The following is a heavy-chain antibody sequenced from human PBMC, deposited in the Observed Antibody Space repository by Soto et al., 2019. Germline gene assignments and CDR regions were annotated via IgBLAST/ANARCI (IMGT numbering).Heavy chain of an antibody. CDR1: GFTFSSYV. J-gene: IGHJ4*02. CDR2: IGSNGGSS. Sequence: HPGGSLRLSCSASGFTFSSYVMHWVRQAPGKGLEYVSAIGSNGGSSYYADSVKGRVTITRDTSASTAYMELSSLRSEDTAVYYCARDLKTLYGWYVLNYWGQGTLVTVSS. D-gene: IGHD6-19*01. CDR3: ARDLKTLYGWYVLNY. V-gene: IGHV3-64*04.